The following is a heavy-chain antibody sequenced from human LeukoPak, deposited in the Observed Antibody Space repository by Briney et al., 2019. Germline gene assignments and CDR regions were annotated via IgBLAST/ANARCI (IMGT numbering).Heavy chain of an antibody. CDR2: IYYSGST. CDR3: ATMDTSVVVVPAAISY. CDR1: GGSISSSSYY. V-gene: IGHV4-39*01. J-gene: IGHJ4*02. Sequence: SETLSLTCTVSGGSISSSSYYWGWIRQPPGKGLEWIGSIYYSGSTYYNPSLKSRVTISVDTSKNQFSLKLSSVTAADTAVYYCATMDTSVVVVPAAISYWGQGTLVTVSS. D-gene: IGHD2-2*02.